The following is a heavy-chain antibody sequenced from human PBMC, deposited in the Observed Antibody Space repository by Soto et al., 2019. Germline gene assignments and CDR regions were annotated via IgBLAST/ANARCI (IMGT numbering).Heavy chain of an antibody. CDR1: GGSISSSSYY. CDR2: IYYSGST. D-gene: IGHD6-13*01. V-gene: IGHV4-39*01. Sequence: SETLSLTCTVSGGSISSSSYYWGWIRQPPGKGLEWIGSIYYSGSTNYNPSLKSRVTISVDTSKNQFSLKLNSVTAADTAVYYCARHSGNSWSFFDSWGQGTLVTVSS. CDR3: ARHSGNSWSFFDS. J-gene: IGHJ4*02.